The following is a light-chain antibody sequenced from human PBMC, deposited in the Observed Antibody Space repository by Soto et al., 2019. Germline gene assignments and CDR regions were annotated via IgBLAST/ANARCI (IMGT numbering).Light chain of an antibody. CDR2: DAS. CDR3: QHFNSYAPMYT. J-gene: IGKJ2*01. CDR1: QSITTW. Sequence: DIQMTQSPSTLSASVGDRVTITCRASQSITTWLAGYQQKPGKAPNLLIYDASTLEIGVPPRFSGSGSGTEFTLTISSLQPDDFATYYCQHFNSYAPMYTFGQGTKLEI. V-gene: IGKV1-5*01.